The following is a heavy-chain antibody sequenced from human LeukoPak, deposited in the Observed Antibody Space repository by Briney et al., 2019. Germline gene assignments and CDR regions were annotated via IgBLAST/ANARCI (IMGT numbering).Heavy chain of an antibody. CDR1: GFTFSSYE. CDR3: ARPSPAHDY. Sequence: PGGSLRLSCAASGFTFSSYEMNWARQAPGKGLEWVSDISSSGSTIYYTDSVKGRFTISRDNAKNSLYLQMNSLRAEDTAVYYCARPSPAHDYWGQGTLVTVSS. J-gene: IGHJ4*02. V-gene: IGHV3-48*03. CDR2: ISSSGSTI.